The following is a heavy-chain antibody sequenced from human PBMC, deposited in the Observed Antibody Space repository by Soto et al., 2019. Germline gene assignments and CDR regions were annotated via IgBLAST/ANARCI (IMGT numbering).Heavy chain of an antibody. J-gene: IGHJ4*02. Sequence: SVKVSCKASGGTFSSYAISWVRQAPGQGLEWMGGIIPIFGTANYAQKFQGRVTMTEDTSTDTAYMELSSLRSEDTAMYYCATDHRLRTGPGDYWGQGTLVTVSS. V-gene: IGHV1-69*06. D-gene: IGHD3-3*01. CDR3: ATDHRLRTGPGDY. CDR2: IIPIFGTA. CDR1: GGTFSSYA.